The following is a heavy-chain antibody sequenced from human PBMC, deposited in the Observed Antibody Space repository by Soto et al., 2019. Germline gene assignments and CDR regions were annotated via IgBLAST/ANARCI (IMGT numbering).Heavy chain of an antibody. Sequence: EVQLVESGGGLVQMGGSLRLSCAASGFTFKSYSMNWVRQAPGRGLEWVSYSSSGSNTIYYADSVKGRFTISRDSAQNSLYLQMNSLTAEDTAVYYCARGVGALLYSDFWGQGTLVTVSS. V-gene: IGHV3-48*01. CDR3: ARGVGALLYSDF. J-gene: IGHJ4*02. CDR2: SSSGSNTI. CDR1: GFTFKSYS. D-gene: IGHD1-26*01.